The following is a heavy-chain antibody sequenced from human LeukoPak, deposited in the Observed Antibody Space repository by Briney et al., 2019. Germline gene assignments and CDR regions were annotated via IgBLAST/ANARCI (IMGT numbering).Heavy chain of an antibody. CDR1: GYTFTGYY. J-gene: IGHJ4*02. V-gene: IGHV1-2*02. CDR2: INPNSGGT. Sequence: ASVKVSCKASGYTFTGYYMHWVRQAPGQGLEWMGWINPNSGGTNYAQKFQGRVTMTRDTSTSTAYMELSRLRSDDTAVYYCATPRDLTGDEGIDYWGQGTLVTVSS. D-gene: IGHD7-27*01. CDR3: ATPRDLTGDEGIDY.